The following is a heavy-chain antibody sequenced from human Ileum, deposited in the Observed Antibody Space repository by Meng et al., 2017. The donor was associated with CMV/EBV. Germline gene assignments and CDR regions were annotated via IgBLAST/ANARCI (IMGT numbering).Heavy chain of an antibody. V-gene: IGHV4-34*02. J-gene: IGHJ4*02. CDR3: ATGSSQAWELSHY. CDR2: IDHSGGT. CDR1: GGSFSGYH. D-gene: IGHD3-16*02. Sequence: QVQFKQWGAGLLKPSETLSLTCGVSGGSFSGYHWTWIRQPPGKGLEWIGEIDHSGGTNYNPSLKSRVAISLDTSKTQFSLKLNSVTAADTAVYYCATGSSQAWELSHYWGQGILVTVSS.